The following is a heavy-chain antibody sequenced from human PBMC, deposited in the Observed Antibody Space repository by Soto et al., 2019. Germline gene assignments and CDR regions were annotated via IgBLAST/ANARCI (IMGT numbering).Heavy chain of an antibody. CDR2: ISGSGGST. D-gene: IGHD3-3*01. CDR1: GFTFSSYA. J-gene: IGHJ4*02. CDR3: AKDRNYDFWSGYSADY. Sequence: QPGGSLSLSCAASGFTFSSYAMSWVRQAPGKGLEWVSAISGSGGSTYYADSVKGRFTISRDNSKNTLYLQMNSLRAEDTAVYYCAKDRNYDFWSGYSADYWGQGTLVTVSS. V-gene: IGHV3-23*01.